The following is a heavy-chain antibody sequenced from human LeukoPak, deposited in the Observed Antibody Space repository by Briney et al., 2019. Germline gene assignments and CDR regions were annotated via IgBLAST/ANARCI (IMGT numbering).Heavy chain of an antibody. CDR2: IDPSDSYT. CDR3: AGAGIAVAGNAEYFQH. J-gene: IGHJ1*01. Sequence: GESLKISCKCSGYSFTSYWISWVRQMPGKGLEWMGRIDPSDSYTNYSPSFQGHVTISADKSISTAYLQWSSLKASDTAMYYCAGAGIAVAGNAEYFQHWGQGSLVSVCS. CDR1: GYSFTSYW. D-gene: IGHD6-19*01. V-gene: IGHV5-10-1*01.